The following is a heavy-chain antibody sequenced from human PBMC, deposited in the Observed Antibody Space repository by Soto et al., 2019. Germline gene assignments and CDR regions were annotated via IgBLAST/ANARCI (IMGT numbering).Heavy chain of an antibody. CDR1: GFTFSNYA. Sequence: EVQLLESGGGLVQPGGSLRLSCAASGFTFSNYAVTWVRQAPGKGLEWVSTISGSGGSAYYADSVKGRFTISRDTSKNTLYLQMTSLRAADTAVYYWAKDQGSSWEEIDYWGQGTLVTVSS. CDR3: AKDQGSSWEEIDY. D-gene: IGHD6-13*01. CDR2: ISGSGGSA. V-gene: IGHV3-23*01. J-gene: IGHJ4*02.